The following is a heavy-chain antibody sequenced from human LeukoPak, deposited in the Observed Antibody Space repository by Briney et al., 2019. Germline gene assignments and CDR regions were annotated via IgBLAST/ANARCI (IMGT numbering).Heavy chain of an antibody. D-gene: IGHD5-18*01. V-gene: IGHV3-30*02. J-gene: IGHJ4*02. Sequence: GGSLRLSCAASGFTLSSYDIHWVRQAPGKGLEGVAFIRYDGSNKYYADSVKGRFTISRDNSKNTLYLQMNSLRAEDTAVYYCAKEYGYTYGEFDYWGQGTLVTVSS. CDR3: AKEYGYTYGEFDY. CDR1: GFTLSSYD. CDR2: IRYDGSNK.